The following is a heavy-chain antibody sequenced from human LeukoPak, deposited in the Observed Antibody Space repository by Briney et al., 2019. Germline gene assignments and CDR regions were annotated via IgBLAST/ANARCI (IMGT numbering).Heavy chain of an antibody. CDR2: IYYSGST. V-gene: IGHV4-59*01. Sequence: SETLSLTCTASGGSISSDYWSWIRQPPGKGLEWIGYIYYSGSTNNNPSLKSRVTISVDTSKNQFSLKLSSVTAADTAVYYCARMTYGGDSVGYYYMDVWGKGTTVTVSS. D-gene: IGHD4-23*01. CDR1: GGSISSDY. CDR3: ARMTYGGDSVGYYYMDV. J-gene: IGHJ6*03.